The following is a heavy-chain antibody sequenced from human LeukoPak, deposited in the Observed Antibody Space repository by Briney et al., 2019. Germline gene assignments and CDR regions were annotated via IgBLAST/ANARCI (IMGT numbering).Heavy chain of an antibody. CDR2: ISAYNGNT. Sequence: ASVKVSCKASGYTFSGYGISWVRQAPGQGLELMGWISAYNGNTNYAQKFQGRVIMTTDTSTRTAYMELRSLRSDDTAVYYCARDGFRGATDYWGQGTLVTVSS. CDR1: GYTFSGYG. CDR3: ARDGFRGATDY. D-gene: IGHD1-26*01. J-gene: IGHJ4*02. V-gene: IGHV1-18*01.